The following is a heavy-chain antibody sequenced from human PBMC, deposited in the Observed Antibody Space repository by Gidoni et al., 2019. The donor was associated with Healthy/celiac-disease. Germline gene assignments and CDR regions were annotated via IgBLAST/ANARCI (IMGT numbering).Heavy chain of an antibody. CDR2: IYYSGST. CDR1: GGSISSYY. CDR3: ARVSGGTTRVYFDY. Sequence: QVQLQESGPGLVKPSETLSLTCTVSGGSISSYYWSWIRQPPGKGLEWIGYIYYSGSTNYNPSLKSRVTISVDTSKNQFSLKLSSVTAADTAVYYCARVSGGTTRVYFDYWGQGTLVTVSS. V-gene: IGHV4-59*01. J-gene: IGHJ4*02. D-gene: IGHD1-7*01.